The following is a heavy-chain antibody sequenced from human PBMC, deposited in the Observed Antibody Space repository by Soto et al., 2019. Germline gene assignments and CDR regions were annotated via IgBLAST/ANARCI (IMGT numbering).Heavy chain of an antibody. CDR1: GFTFSDYY. V-gene: IGHV3-11*01. J-gene: IGHJ6*02. D-gene: IGHD1-1*01. Sequence: SGGSLRLSCTTSGFTFSDYYMTWVRQAPGKGLEWISYMSGSGDAIYYADSVKGRFTISRDNAKNSLHLEMNSLRVEDTAMYYCVRGNLYYGMDGWGQGTRVTVSS. CDR3: VRGNLYYGMDG. CDR2: MSGSGDAI.